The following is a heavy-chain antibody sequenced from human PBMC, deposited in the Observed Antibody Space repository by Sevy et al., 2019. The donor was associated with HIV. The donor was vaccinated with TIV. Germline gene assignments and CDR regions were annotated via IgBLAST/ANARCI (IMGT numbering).Heavy chain of an antibody. D-gene: IGHD6-13*01. CDR1: GYTFTSYG. J-gene: IGHJ3*02. CDR2: ISAYNGNT. V-gene: IGHV1-18*01. Sequence: ASVKVSCKASGYTFTSYGISWVRQAPGQGLEWMGWISAYNGNTNYAQKLQGRVTMTTDTSTSTAYMELRSLRSDDTAVYYCARDAPYSSHLSNDAFDIWGQGTMVTVSS. CDR3: ARDAPYSSHLSNDAFDI.